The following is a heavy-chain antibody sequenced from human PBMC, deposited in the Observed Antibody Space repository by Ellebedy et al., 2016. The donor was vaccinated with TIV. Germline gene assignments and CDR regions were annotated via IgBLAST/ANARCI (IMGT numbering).Heavy chain of an antibody. Sequence: GESLKISCAASGFTFSTYAMSWVRQAPGKGLEWVTSISNSGGVAFYVDSVQGRFTVSRDNSRNTLYLQMNSLRAEDTAVYYCAKIGPCGNSDYWGQGTLVTVSS. CDR1: GFTFSTYA. D-gene: IGHD4-23*01. CDR3: AKIGPCGNSDY. J-gene: IGHJ4*02. V-gene: IGHV3-23*01. CDR2: ISNSGGVA.